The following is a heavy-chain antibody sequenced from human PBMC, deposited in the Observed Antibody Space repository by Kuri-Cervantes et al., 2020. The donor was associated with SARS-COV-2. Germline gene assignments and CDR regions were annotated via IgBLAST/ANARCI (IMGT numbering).Heavy chain of an antibody. D-gene: IGHD3-3*01. CDR1: GFTFSSYA. CDR3: AKAYYDFWSGYXRGGYYFDY. CDR2: ISGSGGST. Sequence: GESLKISCAASGFTFSSYAMSWVRQAPGKGLEWVSAISGSGGSTYYADSVKGRFTISRDNSKNTLYLQMNSLRAEDTAVYYCAKAYYDFWSGYXRGGYYFDYWGQGTLVTVSS. V-gene: IGHV3-23*01. J-gene: IGHJ4*02.